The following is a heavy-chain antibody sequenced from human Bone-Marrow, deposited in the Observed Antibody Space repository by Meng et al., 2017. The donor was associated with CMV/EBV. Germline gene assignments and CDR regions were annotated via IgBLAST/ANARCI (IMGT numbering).Heavy chain of an antibody. Sequence: KVSCKGSGYSFTSYWIGWVRQMPGKGLEWMGIIYPGDSDTRYSPSFQGQVTISADKSISTAYLQWSSLKASDTAMYYCARHPGNHRRRNWFDPWGQRTLVTVSS. CDR1: GYSFTSYW. V-gene: IGHV5-51*01. J-gene: IGHJ5*02. CDR2: IYPGDSDT. D-gene: IGHD4-23*01. CDR3: ARHPGNHRRRNWFDP.